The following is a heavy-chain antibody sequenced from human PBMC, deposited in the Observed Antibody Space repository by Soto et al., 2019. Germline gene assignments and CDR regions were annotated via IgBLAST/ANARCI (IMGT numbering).Heavy chain of an antibody. D-gene: IGHD3-16*01. CDR2: IYYTGST. CDR3: ARGYYDGRHGMDV. V-gene: IGHV4-59*01. J-gene: IGHJ6*02. Sequence: SETLSLTXTVSGTSITIFYWSCIRQPPEKRLEWIGSIYYTGSTNYNASLKSRVTMSIDTSKNQLSLKLNSVTAADTSVYYCARGYYDGRHGMDVWGQGTTVTVSS. CDR1: GTSITIFY.